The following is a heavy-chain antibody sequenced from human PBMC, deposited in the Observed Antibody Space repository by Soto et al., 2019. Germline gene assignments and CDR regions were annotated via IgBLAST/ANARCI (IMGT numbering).Heavy chain of an antibody. CDR2: IKHDGNEK. CDR1: GFIFTSNW. V-gene: IGHV3-7*05. Sequence: EVQVVDSGGGLVQPGGSLRLSCAASGFIFTSNWMSCVRQAPGKGLEWVASIKHDGNEKYYVDPVKGRFTISRDNAKNSVYLQMNSLRAEDTDVYYCARVRCYDRNFDYWGQGTLVTVSS. CDR3: ARVRCYDRNFDY. J-gene: IGHJ4*02. D-gene: IGHD4-17*01.